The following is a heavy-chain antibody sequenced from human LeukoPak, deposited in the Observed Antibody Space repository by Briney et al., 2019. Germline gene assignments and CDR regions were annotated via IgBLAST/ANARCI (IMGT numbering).Heavy chain of an antibody. Sequence: PVGSLRLSCAASGFAFSVYAMSWLRQPPGKGLEWVSTINANSGTTSYAASVRGRFTISRDNSKNTLYLQLNTLRADDTATYYCAKPISGGLAVTADWFHPWGQGTLVVVSS. CDR1: GFAFSVYA. D-gene: IGHD6-19*01. CDR3: AKPISGGLAVTADWFHP. J-gene: IGHJ5*01. CDR2: INANSGTT. V-gene: IGHV3-23*01.